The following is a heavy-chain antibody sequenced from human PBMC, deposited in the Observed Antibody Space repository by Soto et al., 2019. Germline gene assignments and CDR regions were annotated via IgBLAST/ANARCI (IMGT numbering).Heavy chain of an antibody. CDR1: SGPSSSHN. V-gene: IGHV4-59*08. D-gene: IGHD1-26*01. CDR2: VYNTGGT. Sequence: QVQLQQSGPGLVKPSETLSLTCTVSSGPSSSHNWGWIRQSPGRGLEWIGYVYNTGGTSYNPSLKSRVTISADTSANHISLTLSFVTAADTAIYYCVRQGIGSLHGLVDVWGLGTTVSVSS. J-gene: IGHJ6*02. CDR3: VRQGIGSLHGLVDV.